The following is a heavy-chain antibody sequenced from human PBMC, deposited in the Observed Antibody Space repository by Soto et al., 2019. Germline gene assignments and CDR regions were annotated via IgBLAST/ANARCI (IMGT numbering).Heavy chain of an antibody. Sequence: QVQLQESGPGLVKPSQTLSLTCTVSGGSISSGDYYWSWIRQPPGKGLEWIGEINHSGSTNYNPSLKSRVTISVDTSKNQFSLKLSSVTAADTAVYYCAANWNDFDGVEKVNWFDPWGQGTLVTVSS. CDR2: INHSGST. D-gene: IGHD1-20*01. CDR3: AANWNDFDGVEKVNWFDP. J-gene: IGHJ5*02. CDR1: GGSISSGDYY. V-gene: IGHV4-30-4*08.